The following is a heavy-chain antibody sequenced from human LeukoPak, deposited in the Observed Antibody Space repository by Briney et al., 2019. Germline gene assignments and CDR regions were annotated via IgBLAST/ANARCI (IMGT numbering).Heavy chain of an antibody. CDR3: ARGTIVVVPAAPAGHAFDI. CDR2: IYYSGST. CDR1: GGSFSGYY. Sequence: PSETLSLTCAVYGGSFSGYYWSWIRQPPGKGLEWIGYIYYSGSTNYNPSLKSRVTISVDTSKNQFSLKLSSVTAADTAVYYCARGTIVVVPAAPAGHAFDIWGQGTMVTVSS. D-gene: IGHD2-2*01. V-gene: IGHV4-59*01. J-gene: IGHJ3*02.